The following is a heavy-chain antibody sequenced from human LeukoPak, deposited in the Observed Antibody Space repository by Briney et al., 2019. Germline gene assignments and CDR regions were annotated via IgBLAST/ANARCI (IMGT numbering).Heavy chain of an antibody. CDR2: IKQDGSEK. Sequence: GGSLRLSCAASGFTFSNAWMSWVRQAPGKGLEWVANIKQDGSEKYYVDSVKGRFTISRDNAKNSLYLQMNSLRAEDTAVYYCARGQYYGSGSSDYWGQGTLVTVSS. J-gene: IGHJ4*02. CDR1: GFTFSNAW. D-gene: IGHD3-10*01. CDR3: ARGQYYGSGSSDY. V-gene: IGHV3-7*01.